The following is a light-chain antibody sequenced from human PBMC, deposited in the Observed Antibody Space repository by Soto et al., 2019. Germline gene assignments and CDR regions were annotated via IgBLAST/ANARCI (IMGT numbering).Light chain of an antibody. Sequence: QSALTQPASVSGSPGQSITISCTGTSSDVMTYNLVSWYQQHPGEAPKLMIYEATKRPSGVSNRFSGSKSGDTASLTISGLQAEDEAAYYCCSYAVSSIWVFGEGTQLTVL. V-gene: IGLV2-23*01. CDR2: EAT. CDR3: CSYAVSSIWV. CDR1: SSDVMTYNL. J-gene: IGLJ3*02.